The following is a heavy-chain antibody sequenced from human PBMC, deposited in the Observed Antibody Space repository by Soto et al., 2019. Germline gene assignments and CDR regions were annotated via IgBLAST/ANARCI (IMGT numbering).Heavy chain of an antibody. Sequence: SVKVSCKASGGTFSSYAISWVRQAPGQGLEWMGGIIPIFGTANYAQKFQGRVTITADESTSTAYMELSSLRSEDTAVYYCAGSGLKTTSIAAAGILVRDYYYYGMDFRGQGTTVTVSS. CDR1: GGTFSSYA. CDR2: IIPIFGTA. D-gene: IGHD6-13*01. V-gene: IGHV1-69*13. CDR3: AGSGLKTTSIAAAGILVRDYYYYGMDF. J-gene: IGHJ6*02.